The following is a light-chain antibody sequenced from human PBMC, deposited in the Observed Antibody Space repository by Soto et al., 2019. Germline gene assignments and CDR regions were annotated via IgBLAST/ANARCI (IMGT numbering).Light chain of an antibody. CDR2: GAS. V-gene: IGKV3-20*01. CDR1: QSVSSSY. CDR3: QQYGSSPPLT. J-gene: IGKJ4*01. Sequence: EIVFTQSPGTLSLSPGERATLSRRASQSVSSSYLAWYQQKPGQAPRLLIYGASSRATGIPDRFSGSGSGTDFTLTISRLXPEDFAVYYCQQYGSSPPLTFGGGTKVDIK.